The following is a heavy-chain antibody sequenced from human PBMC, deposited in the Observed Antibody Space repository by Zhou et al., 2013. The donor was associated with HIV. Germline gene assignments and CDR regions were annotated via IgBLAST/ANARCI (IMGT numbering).Heavy chain of an antibody. J-gene: IGHJ3*02. D-gene: IGHD3-22*01. V-gene: IGHV1-8*01. CDR2: MNPNSGNT. CDR3: ARFQYYYDSGGYYGQYSFDI. CDR1: GYRFLSYG. Sequence: QVHLVQSGAEVKKPGASVKVSCKASGYRFLSYGISWVRQATGQGLEWMGWMNPNSGNTGYAQKFQGRVTMTRNTSISTAYMELSSLRSEDTAVYYCARFQYYYDSGGYYGQYSFDIWGQGTMVTVSS.